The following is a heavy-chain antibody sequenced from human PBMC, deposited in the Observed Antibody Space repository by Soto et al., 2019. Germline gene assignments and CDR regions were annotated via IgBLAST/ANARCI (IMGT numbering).Heavy chain of an antibody. J-gene: IGHJ4*02. D-gene: IGHD4-17*01. CDR3: AHVEATVTKV. CDR2: IYWDDDK. Sequence: QITLKESGPTLVKPTQTLTLTCTFSGFSLSTNGVGVGWIRQPPGKALEWLALIYWDDDKHYSPSLKSRLTITKDTTKNQVVLTMTTMDPVDTGTYYCAHVEATVTKVWGQGTLVTVSA. V-gene: IGHV2-5*02. CDR1: GFSLSTNGVG.